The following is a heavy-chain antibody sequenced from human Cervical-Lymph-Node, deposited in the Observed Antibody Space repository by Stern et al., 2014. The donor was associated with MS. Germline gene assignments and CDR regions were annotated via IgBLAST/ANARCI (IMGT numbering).Heavy chain of an antibody. CDR1: GYRFSTFY. CDR2: IDPGRGAT. D-gene: IGHD3-16*02. J-gene: IGHJ4*02. CDR3: ARIYCSGDECYHSFDT. V-gene: IGHV1-2*06. Sequence: QVQLVQSGAEVKKPGASVKVSCKASGYRFSTFYLHWLRQAPGQGLQWIGRIDPGRGATNSSQTFPGRLTMTRDTSTTTAYLDLSGIRSDDTAVYYCARIYCSGDECYHSFDTWGQGTLVTVSS.